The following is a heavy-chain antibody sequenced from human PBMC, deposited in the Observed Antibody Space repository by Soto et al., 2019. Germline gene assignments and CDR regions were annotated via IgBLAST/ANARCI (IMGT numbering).Heavy chain of an antibody. V-gene: IGHV1-69*13. Sequence: SVKVSCKASGGTFSSYAISWVRQAPGQGLEWMGGIIPIFGTANYAQKFQGRVTITADESTSTAYMELSSLRSEDTAVYYCARTSITMVRGVSNYYGMDVWGQGTTVTVSS. J-gene: IGHJ6*02. CDR2: IIPIFGTA. D-gene: IGHD3-10*01. CDR3: ARTSITMVRGVSNYYGMDV. CDR1: GGTFSSYA.